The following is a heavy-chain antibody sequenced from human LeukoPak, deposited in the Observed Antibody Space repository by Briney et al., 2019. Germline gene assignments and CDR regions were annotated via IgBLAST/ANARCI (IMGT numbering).Heavy chain of an antibody. CDR1: GFTFDDYA. CDR3: AKDRGDYYYYGMDV. J-gene: IGHJ6*02. CDR2: ISWNSGSI. Sequence: GGSLRLSCAASGFTFDDYAMHWVRQAPGKGLEWVSGISWNSGSIGYADSVKGRFTISRDNAKNSLYLQMNSLRAEDTALYYCAKDRGDYYYYGMDVWGQGTTVTVSS. V-gene: IGHV3-9*01.